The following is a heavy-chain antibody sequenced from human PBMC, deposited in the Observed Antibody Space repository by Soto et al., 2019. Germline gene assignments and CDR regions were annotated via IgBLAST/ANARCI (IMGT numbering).Heavy chain of an antibody. V-gene: IGHV3-33*01. Sequence: GGSLRLSCAASGFTFSSYGMHWVRQAPGKGLEWVAVIWYDGSNKYYADSVKGRFTISRDNSKNTLYLQMNSLRAEDTAVYYCARDLGSNWNYGWFDPWGQGTLVTVSS. CDR1: GFTFSSYG. D-gene: IGHD1-7*01. CDR3: ARDLGSNWNYGWFDP. J-gene: IGHJ5*02. CDR2: IWYDGSNK.